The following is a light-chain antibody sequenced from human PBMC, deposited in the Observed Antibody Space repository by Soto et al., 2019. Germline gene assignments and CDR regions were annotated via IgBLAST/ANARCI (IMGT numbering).Light chain of an antibody. CDR3: QQYDSYSLRT. CDR2: AAS. J-gene: IGKJ1*01. CDR1: QDIRID. V-gene: IGKV1-17*01. Sequence: DIQMTQSPSSLSASVGDRVTITCRASQDIRIDLGWFQQKPGKAPKRLIYAASSLQSGVPSRFSGSGSGTEFTLTISSLQPEDFATYYCQQYDSYSLRTFGQGTRVEI.